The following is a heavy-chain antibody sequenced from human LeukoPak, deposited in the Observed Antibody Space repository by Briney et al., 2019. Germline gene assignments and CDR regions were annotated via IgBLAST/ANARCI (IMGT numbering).Heavy chain of an antibody. CDR2: IYYSGST. V-gene: IGHV4-30-4*01. J-gene: IGHJ4*02. CDR3: ARGYGLDC. Sequence: SETLSLTCTVSGGSISSGDYYWSWIRQPPGKGLEWIGYIYYSGSTYYTPSLRGRVTISVDTSKNQFSLNLSSVTAADTAVYYCARGYGLDCWGQGTMLSVSS. D-gene: IGHD4-17*01. CDR1: GGSISSGDYY.